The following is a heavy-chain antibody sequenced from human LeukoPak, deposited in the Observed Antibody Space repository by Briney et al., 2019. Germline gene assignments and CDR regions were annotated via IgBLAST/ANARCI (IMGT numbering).Heavy chain of an antibody. CDR2: IYYSGST. V-gene: IGHV4-30-4*07. J-gene: IGHJ4*02. CDR3: ATLGGDF. Sequence: PSQTLSLTCAVSGGSISSGGYSWSWIRQPPGKGLEWIGYIYYSGSTYYNPSLKSRVTISVDTSKNQFSLKLSSVTAADTAVYYCATLGGDFWGQGILVTVSS. D-gene: IGHD3-16*01. CDR1: GGSISSGGYS.